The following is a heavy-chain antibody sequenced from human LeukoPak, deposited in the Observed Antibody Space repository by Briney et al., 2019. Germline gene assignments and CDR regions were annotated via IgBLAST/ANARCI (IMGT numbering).Heavy chain of an antibody. CDR1: EYIFTDYY. Sequence: ASMKVSCKASEYIFTDYYMHYVGQAPGQGLEWMGWINPHSGGTNYAQNFQYRVTMTGDTSISTAYMELSRLISDDTAIYYCVRGGDNYDIMAQWRQPAMVTVSS. CDR3: VRGGDNYDIMAQ. D-gene: IGHD3-9*01. CDR2: INPHSGGT. V-gene: IGHV1-2*02. J-gene: IGHJ4*02.